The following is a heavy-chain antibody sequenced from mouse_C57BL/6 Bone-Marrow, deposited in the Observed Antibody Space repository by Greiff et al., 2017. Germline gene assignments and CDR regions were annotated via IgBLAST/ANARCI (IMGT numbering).Heavy chain of an antibody. D-gene: IGHD2-5*01. CDR2: ISYSGST. CDR3: ARGNYSNYVHYYAMDY. J-gene: IGHJ4*01. Sequence: VQLQQSGPGLAKPSQTLSLTCSVTGYSITSDYWNWIRKFPGNKLEYMGYISYSGSTYYNPSLKSRISITRDTSKNQYYLQLNSVTTEDTATYYCARGNYSNYVHYYAMDYWGQGTSVTVSS. CDR1: GYSITSDY. V-gene: IGHV3-8*01.